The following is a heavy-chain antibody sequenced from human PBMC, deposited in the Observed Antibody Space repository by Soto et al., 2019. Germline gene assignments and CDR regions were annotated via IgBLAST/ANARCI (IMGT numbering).Heavy chain of an antibody. J-gene: IGHJ4*02. CDR2: ISSSRSYI. D-gene: IGHD3-10*01. Sequence: PGGSLRLSCAASGFTFSSYSMNWVRQAPGKGLEWVSSISSSRSYIYYADSVKGRFTISRDNAKNSLYLQMNSLRAEDTAVYYCARAISGFGVIIALSGFDYGGQGTLVTVSS. CDR1: GFTFSSYS. CDR3: ARAISGFGVIIALSGFDY. V-gene: IGHV3-21*01.